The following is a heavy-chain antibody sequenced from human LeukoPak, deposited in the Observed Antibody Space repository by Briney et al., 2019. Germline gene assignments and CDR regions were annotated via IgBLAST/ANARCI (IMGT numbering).Heavy chain of an antibody. D-gene: IGHD6-6*01. V-gene: IGHV3-74*01. CDR3: ARGPNSNWSGLDF. J-gene: IGHJ4*02. CDR1: GFSFSGHW. Sequence: GGSLRLSCTASGFSFSGHWMHWARQLPGKGLVWVSRISPTGNTTSYADSVKGRFTVSRDNAKNTLYLQVNNLRAEDTAVYYCARGPNSNWSGLDFWGQGTLLTVSS. CDR2: ISPTGNTT.